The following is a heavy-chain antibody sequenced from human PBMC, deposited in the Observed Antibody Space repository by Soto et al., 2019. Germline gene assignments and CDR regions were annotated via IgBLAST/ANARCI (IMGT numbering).Heavy chain of an antibody. CDR2: ISSSGSTI. D-gene: IGHD6-13*01. J-gene: IGHJ3*02. Sequence: GGSLRLSCAASGFTFSDYYMSWIRQAPGKGLEWVSYISSSGSTIYYADSVKGRFTISRDNAKNSLYLQMNSLRAEDTAVYYCARDMSSSSWTDAFDIWGQGTMVTVSS. CDR3: ARDMSSSSWTDAFDI. CDR1: GFTFSDYY. V-gene: IGHV3-11*01.